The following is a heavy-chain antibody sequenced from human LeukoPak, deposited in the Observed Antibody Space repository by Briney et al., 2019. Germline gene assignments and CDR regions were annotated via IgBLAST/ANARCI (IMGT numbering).Heavy chain of an antibody. CDR2: IRYDGSNK. CDR1: GFTFSSYS. V-gene: IGHV3-30*02. J-gene: IGHJ4*02. CDR3: AKIPIAAATSDFDY. D-gene: IGHD6-13*01. Sequence: GGSLRLSCAASGFTFSSYSMNWVRQAPGKGLVWVAFIRYDGSNKYYADSVKGRFTISRDNSKNTLYLQMNSLRAEDTAVYYCAKIPIAAATSDFDYWGQGTLVTVSS.